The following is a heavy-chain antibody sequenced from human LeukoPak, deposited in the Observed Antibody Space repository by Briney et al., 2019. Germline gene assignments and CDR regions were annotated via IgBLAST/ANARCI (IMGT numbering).Heavy chain of an antibody. CDR3: ARGTDLDIDVDYFDY. V-gene: IGHV3-21*01. J-gene: IGHJ4*02. D-gene: IGHD5-12*01. CDR1: GFTFSSYS. Sequence: GGSLRLSCAASGFTFSSYSMNWVRQAPGKGLEWVSSISSSSSYIYYADSVKGRFTISRDNAKNSLYLQMNSLRAEDTAVYYCARGTDLDIDVDYFDYWGQGTLATVSS. CDR2: ISSSSSYI.